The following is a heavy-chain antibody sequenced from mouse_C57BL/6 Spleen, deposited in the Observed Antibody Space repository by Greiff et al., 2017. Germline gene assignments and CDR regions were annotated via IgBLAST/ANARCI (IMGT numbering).Heavy chain of an antibody. CDR1: GFTFTDYY. CDR2: IRNKANGYTT. V-gene: IGHV7-3*01. Sequence: EVQRVESGGGLVQPGGSLSLSCAASGFTFTDYYMSWVRQPPGKALEWLGFIRNKANGYTTEYSASVKGRFTISRDNSQSILYLQMNALRAEDSATYYCASGGLRRGDYWDQGTSVTVSS. J-gene: IGHJ4*01. CDR3: ASGGLRRGDY. D-gene: IGHD2-2*01.